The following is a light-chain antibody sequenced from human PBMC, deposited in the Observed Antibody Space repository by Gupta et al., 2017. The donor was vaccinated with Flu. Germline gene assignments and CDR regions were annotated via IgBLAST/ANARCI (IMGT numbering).Light chain of an antibody. V-gene: IGKV3-20*01. CDR1: QSVSSYY. CDR3: QQYGSSPLLT. CDR2: GAS. Sequence: EIVLTQSPGTLSLSPGERATLSCRASQSVSSYYLAWYQQKPGQAPRLLIYGASSRATGIPDRFSGSGSGTDFTLTISRLEPEDFAVYYCQQYGSSPLLTFGHGTKVDIK. J-gene: IGKJ3*01.